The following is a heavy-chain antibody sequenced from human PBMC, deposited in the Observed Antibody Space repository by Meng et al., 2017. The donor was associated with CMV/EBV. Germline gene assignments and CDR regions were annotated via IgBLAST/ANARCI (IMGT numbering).Heavy chain of an antibody. CDR3: ASSAGGHYYYYGMDV. CDR2: IYSGGGT. D-gene: IGHD3-10*01. V-gene: IGHV3-53*01. Sequence: GGSLRLSCAASGFTVSRNYMRWVRQAPGKGLEWVSVIYSGGGTYYADSVKGRFTISRDNSKNTLYLQMNSLRAEDTAVYYCASSAGGHYYYYGMDVWGQGTTVTVSS. J-gene: IGHJ6*02. CDR1: GFTVSRNY.